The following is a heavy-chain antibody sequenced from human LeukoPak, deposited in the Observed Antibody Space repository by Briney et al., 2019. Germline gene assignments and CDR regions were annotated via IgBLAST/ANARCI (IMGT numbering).Heavy chain of an antibody. Sequence: GGSLRLSCAASGFTFSSYEMNWVRQAPGKGLEWVSYISSSGSTIYYADSVKGRFTISRDNSKNTLYLQMNSLRAEDTAVYYCVFTYYYDSSGYYSLHNAFDIWGQGTMVTVSS. CDR2: ISSSGSTI. J-gene: IGHJ3*02. V-gene: IGHV3-48*03. CDR3: VFTYYYDSSGYYSLHNAFDI. D-gene: IGHD3-22*01. CDR1: GFTFSSYE.